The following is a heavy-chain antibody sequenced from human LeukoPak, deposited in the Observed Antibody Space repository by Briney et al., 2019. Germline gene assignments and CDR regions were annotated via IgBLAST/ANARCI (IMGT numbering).Heavy chain of an antibody. CDR3: ARVGGVVPAMPLCFFDY. D-gene: IGHD2-2*01. J-gene: IGHJ4*02. CDR2: IKQDGSEK. Sequence: GGSLRLSCAASGFTFSSYWMSWVRQAPGKGLEWVANIKQDGSEKYYVDSVKGRFTISRDNAKNSLYLQMNSLRAEDTAVYYCARVGGVVPAMPLCFFDYWGQGTLVTVSS. CDR1: GFTFSSYW. V-gene: IGHV3-7*01.